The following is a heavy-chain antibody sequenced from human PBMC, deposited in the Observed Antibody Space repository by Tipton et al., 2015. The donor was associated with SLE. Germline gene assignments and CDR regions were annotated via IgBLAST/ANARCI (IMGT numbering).Heavy chain of an antibody. CDR2: VYYTGNT. J-gene: IGHJ4*02. CDR1: GGSISFDY. D-gene: IGHD3-16*01. V-gene: IGHV4-39*01. Sequence: TLSLTCTVSGGSISFDYWGWIRQAPRTGLEWIGSVYYTGNTHYKPSLKSRVTIFVDTSKTKFSLQLSSVTAADTAVYYCVRSYTDGWSPHFDYWGQGILVTVSS. CDR3: VRSYTDGWSPHFDY.